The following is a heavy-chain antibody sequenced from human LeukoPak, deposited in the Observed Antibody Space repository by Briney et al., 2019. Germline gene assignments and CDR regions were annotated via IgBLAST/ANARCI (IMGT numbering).Heavy chain of an antibody. Sequence: GGSLRLSCAASGFTFSSYSKNWVRQAPGKGLEWVSSISSSSSYIYYADSVKGRFTISRDNAKNSLYLQMNSLRAEDTAVYYCARVRSGSYYDLDAFDIWGQGTMVTVSS. CDR1: GFTFSSYS. D-gene: IGHD1-26*01. CDR3: ARVRSGSYYDLDAFDI. CDR2: ISSSSSYI. V-gene: IGHV3-21*01. J-gene: IGHJ3*02.